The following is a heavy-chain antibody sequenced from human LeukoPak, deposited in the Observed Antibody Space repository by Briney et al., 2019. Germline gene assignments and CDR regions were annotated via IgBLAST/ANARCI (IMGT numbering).Heavy chain of an antibody. J-gene: IGHJ4*02. V-gene: IGHV4-59*08. CDR2: IYYSGST. CDR3: AGSSNWISLNY. CDR1: GGSISSYY. D-gene: IGHD6-13*01. Sequence: SETLSLTCTVSGGSISSYYRSWIRQPPGKGLEWIGYIYYSGSTNYNPSLKSRVIISVDTSKNQFSLKLNSVTAADTAVYYCAGSSNWISLNYWGQGTLVTVSS.